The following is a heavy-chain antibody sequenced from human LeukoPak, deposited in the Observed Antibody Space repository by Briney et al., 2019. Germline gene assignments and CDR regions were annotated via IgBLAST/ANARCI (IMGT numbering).Heavy chain of an antibody. CDR3: ARGGIVVVTAIIDY. J-gene: IGHJ4*02. D-gene: IGHD2-21*02. Sequence: ASVTVSFKASGFTFTINYLHWVRQAPGQGMEWMGIINPNSGGTSYAQKFQGRVTLTRDTSTSTVSMELSSLRSEDTAIYYCARGGIVVVTAIIDYWGQGTLVTVSS. CDR2: INPNSGGT. V-gene: IGHV1-46*01. CDR1: GFTFTINY.